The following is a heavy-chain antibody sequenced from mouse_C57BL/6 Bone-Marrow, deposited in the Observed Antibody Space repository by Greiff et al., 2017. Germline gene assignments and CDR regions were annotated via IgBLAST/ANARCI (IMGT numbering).Heavy chain of an antibody. CDR3: ASYYSNYYAMDY. D-gene: IGHD2-5*01. CDR2: INPNNGGT. J-gene: IGHJ4*01. V-gene: IGHV1-26*01. CDR1: GYTFTDYY. Sequence: VQLQQSGPELVKPGASVKISCKASGYTFTDYYMNWVKQSHGKSLEWIGDINPNNGGTSYNQKFKGKATLTVDKSSSTAYMELRSLTSDDSAVYYCASYYSNYYAMDYWGQGTSVTVSA.